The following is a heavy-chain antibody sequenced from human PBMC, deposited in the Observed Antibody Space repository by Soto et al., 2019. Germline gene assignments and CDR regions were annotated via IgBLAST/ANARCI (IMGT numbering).Heavy chain of an antibody. CDR1: GYTFTNYG. V-gene: IGHV1-18*01. D-gene: IGHD3-22*01. CDR2: ISTYNGKT. J-gene: IGHJ5*02. Sequence: ASVEVSCKASGYTFTNYGITWVRQDPGQGLDWMGWISTYNGKTNYAQILQGRVTLTTDTSTSTAYMELRSLRPEDTAVYHCAKEVGDRSAYYYDPNWFDPWGQGTLVTVSS. CDR3: AKEVGDRSAYYYDPNWFDP.